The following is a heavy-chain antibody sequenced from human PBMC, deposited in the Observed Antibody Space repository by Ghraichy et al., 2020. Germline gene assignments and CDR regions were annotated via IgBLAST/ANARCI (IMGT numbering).Heavy chain of an antibody. J-gene: IGHJ6*02. D-gene: IGHD4-23*01. CDR3: ARGSKVVRFYYYDGMDV. CDR1: GFTFSGYS. CDR2: ISSTSRST. Sequence: LSLTCAASGFTFSGYSMNWVRQAPGKGLEWLSYISSTSRSTFYADSVKGRFTISRDNAKNSLYLQMKSLRDEDTAVYYCARGSKVVRFYYYDGMDVWGQGTTVTVSS. V-gene: IGHV3-48*02.